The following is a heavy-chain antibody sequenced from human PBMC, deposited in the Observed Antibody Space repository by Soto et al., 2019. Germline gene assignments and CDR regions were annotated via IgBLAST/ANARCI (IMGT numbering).Heavy chain of an antibody. Sequence: GGSLRLSCAASGFTFSSYGMHWVRQAPGKGLEWVAVIWYDGSNKYYADSVKGRFTISRDNSKNTLYLQMNSLRAEDTAVYYCAREGSYYYGSGSRNTYSYSYMDVWGKGTTVTVSS. D-gene: IGHD3-10*01. V-gene: IGHV3-33*01. CDR2: IWYDGSNK. CDR1: GFTFSSYG. CDR3: AREGSYYYGSGSRNTYSYSYMDV. J-gene: IGHJ6*03.